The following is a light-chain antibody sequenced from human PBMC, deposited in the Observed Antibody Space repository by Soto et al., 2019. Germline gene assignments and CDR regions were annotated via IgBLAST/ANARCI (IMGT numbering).Light chain of an antibody. CDR2: EVS. V-gene: IGLV2-8*01. Sequence: QSVLTHPPSASWSPGQSFTISCTATSSGVGGYNYVSWYQQHPGKAPKLMIYEVSKRPSGVPDRFSGSKSGNTASLTVSGLQAEDEADYYCSSYAGSNNYVFGTGTKVTVL. J-gene: IGLJ1*01. CDR3: SSYAGSNNYV. CDR1: SSGVGGYNY.